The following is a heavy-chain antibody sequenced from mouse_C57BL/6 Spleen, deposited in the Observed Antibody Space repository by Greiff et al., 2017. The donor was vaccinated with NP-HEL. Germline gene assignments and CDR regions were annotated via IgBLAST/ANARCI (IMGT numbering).Heavy chain of an antibody. J-gene: IGHJ2*01. CDR2: IYPGDGDT. D-gene: IGHD3-2*02. V-gene: IGHV1-82*01. CDR3: ARQLRLVPYYFDY. CDR1: GYAFSSSW. Sequence: QVQLQQSGPELVKPGASVKISCKASGYAFSSSWMNWVKQRPGKGLEWIGRIYPGDGDTNYNGKFKGKATLTADKSSSTAYMQLSSLTSEDSAVYFCARQLRLVPYYFDYWGQGTTLTVSS.